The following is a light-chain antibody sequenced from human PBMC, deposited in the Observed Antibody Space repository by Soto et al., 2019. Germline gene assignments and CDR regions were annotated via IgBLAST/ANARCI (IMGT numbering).Light chain of an antibody. CDR1: RSDVGGYNY. J-gene: IGLJ3*02. CDR3: SSYAGSNNFGV. V-gene: IGLV2-8*01. CDR2: EVS. Sequence: QSVLTQPPSASGSPGQSVTISCTGTRSDVGGYNYVSWYQQHPGKAPKLMMYEVSKRPSGVPDRFSGSKSGNTASLTVSGLQAEDEADYYCSSYAGSNNFGVFGGGTKLPVL.